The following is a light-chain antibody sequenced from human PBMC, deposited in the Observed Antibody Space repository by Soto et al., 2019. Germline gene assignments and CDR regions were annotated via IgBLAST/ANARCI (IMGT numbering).Light chain of an antibody. CDR1: QSLVYADGNTD. CDR3: MQGTHWLYT. Sequence: DVVMTQSPLSLPVTLGQPASISCRSSQSLVYADGNTDLNWFQQRPGQSPRRLIYKVSNRDSGVPDRLSGSGLGTNLTLKIITVEAEDVGVYYCMQGTHWLYTFGQGTKLEI. V-gene: IGKV2-30*01. CDR2: KVS. J-gene: IGKJ2*01.